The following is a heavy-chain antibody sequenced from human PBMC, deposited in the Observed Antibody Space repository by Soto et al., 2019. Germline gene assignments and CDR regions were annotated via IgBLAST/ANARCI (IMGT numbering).Heavy chain of an antibody. D-gene: IGHD3-10*01. J-gene: IGHJ6*02. V-gene: IGHV5-51*01. CDR2: IYPSDSDT. CDR1: GYNFAGYW. Sequence: GESLKISCKGSGYNFAGYWIAWVRQMPGKGLELMGIIYPSDSDTRYRPSFQGQVTISADKSISSAYLQWSSLTASDTAKYYCARPRLGVRDSYGMDVWGQGTTVTVSS. CDR3: ARPRLGVRDSYGMDV.